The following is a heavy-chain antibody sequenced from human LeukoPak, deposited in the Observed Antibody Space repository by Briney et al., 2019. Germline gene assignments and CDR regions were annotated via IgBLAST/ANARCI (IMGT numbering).Heavy chain of an antibody. CDR3: AKDPHIIAARPIGGY. Sequence: GSLRLSCAASGFTFSSYSMNWVRQAPGKGLEWVSSISSSSSYIYYADSVKGRFTISRDNAKNSLYLQMNSLRAEDTAVYYCAKDPHIIAARPIGGYWGQGTLVTVSS. CDR2: ISSSSSYI. V-gene: IGHV3-21*01. J-gene: IGHJ4*02. D-gene: IGHD6-6*01. CDR1: GFTFSSYS.